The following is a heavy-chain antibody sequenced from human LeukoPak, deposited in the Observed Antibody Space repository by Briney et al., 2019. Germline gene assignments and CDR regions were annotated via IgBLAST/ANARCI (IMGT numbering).Heavy chain of an antibody. D-gene: IGHD6-19*01. CDR2: TRYDGSNK. Sequence: GGSLRLSCAASGFTFSAYGMHWVRQAPGKGLEWMAFTRYDGSNKYHGDSVKGRFTISRDNSKNTLYLQMNSLRTEDTAVYYCATDLEWSSGWYFSYFQHWGQGTLVTVSS. J-gene: IGHJ1*01. CDR1: GFTFSAYG. CDR3: ATDLEWSSGWYFSYFQH. V-gene: IGHV3-30*02.